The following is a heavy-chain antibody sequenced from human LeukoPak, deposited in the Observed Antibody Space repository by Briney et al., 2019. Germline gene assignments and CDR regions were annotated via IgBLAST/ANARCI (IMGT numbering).Heavy chain of an antibody. CDR2: IYYSGST. CDR1: GGSISSYY. V-gene: IGHV4-39*07. Sequence: SETLSLTCTVSGGSISSYYWSWIRQPPGKGLEWIGSIYYSGSTYYNPSLKSRVTISVDTSKNQFSLKLSSVTAADTAVYYCARGSMCSGGSCYSFGDYYYYMDVWGKGTTVTVSS. J-gene: IGHJ6*03. CDR3: ARGSMCSGGSCYSFGDYYYYMDV. D-gene: IGHD2-15*01.